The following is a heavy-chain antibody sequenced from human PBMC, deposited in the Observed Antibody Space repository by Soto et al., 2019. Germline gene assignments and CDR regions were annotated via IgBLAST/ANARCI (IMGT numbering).Heavy chain of an antibody. V-gene: IGHV1-69*01. CDR1: EGTFNSYA. CDR2: IIPYYNTL. D-gene: IGHD6-13*01. Sequence: QAQVVQSGAEVRKPGSSVKLSCKASEGTFNSYAIAWVRQAPGQGLEWMGGIIPYYNTLNYAQKFQDRVTITADDSTNTVYMELSSLRSDAAAVYFCASGASRWYPYFFDPWAQGTLVTVSS. J-gene: IGHJ5*02. CDR3: ASGASRWYPYFFDP.